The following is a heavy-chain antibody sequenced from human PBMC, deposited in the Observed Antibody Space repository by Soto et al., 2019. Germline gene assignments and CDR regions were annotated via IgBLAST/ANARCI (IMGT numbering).Heavy chain of an antibody. D-gene: IGHD6-13*01. J-gene: IGHJ5*02. CDR2: IIPIFGTA. V-gene: IGHV1-69*06. CDR1: GGTFSSYA. CDR3: ARTRSSSWYDSWFDP. Sequence: SVKVSCKASGGTFSSYAISWVRQAPGQGLEWMGGIIPIFGTANYAQKFQGRVTITADKSTSTAYMELSSLRSEDTAVYYCARTRSSSWYDSWFDPWGQGTLVTVSS.